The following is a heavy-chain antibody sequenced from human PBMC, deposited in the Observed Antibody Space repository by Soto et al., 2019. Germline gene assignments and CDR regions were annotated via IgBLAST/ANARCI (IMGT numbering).Heavy chain of an antibody. CDR2: VKQDGREQ. D-gene: IGHD6-19*01. J-gene: IGHJ4*02. V-gene: IGHV3-7*03. CDR3: VGGSGWVMDY. CDR1: GFIFSSYW. Sequence: EVQLVESGGGLVQPGGSLRLSCSASGFIFSSYWMTWVRHAPGKGLGRWANVKQDGREQHNLDSVKGRFTISRDIVKNSLFSQMTSPRAEDTGVYYWVGGSGWVMDYWGQGTLVTVSS.